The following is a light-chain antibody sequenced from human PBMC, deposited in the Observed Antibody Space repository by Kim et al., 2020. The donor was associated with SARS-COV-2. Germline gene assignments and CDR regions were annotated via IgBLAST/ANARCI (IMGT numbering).Light chain of an antibody. V-gene: IGKV1-5*01. CDR3: QQYNGYST. J-gene: IGKJ1*01. CDR1: QSISSW. Sequence: DIQMTQSPSTLSASVGDRVTITCRASQSISSWLAWYQQKPGKAPKVLIYDASSLKSGVPPRFSGSGSGTEFTLTISSLQPDDFATYYCQQYNGYSTFGQGTKVDIK. CDR2: DAS.